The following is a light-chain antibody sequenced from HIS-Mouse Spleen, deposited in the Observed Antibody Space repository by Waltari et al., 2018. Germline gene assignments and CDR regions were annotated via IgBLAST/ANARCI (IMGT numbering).Light chain of an antibody. CDR1: SLRSYY. V-gene: IGLV3-19*01. J-gene: IGLJ2*01. CDR2: GKN. Sequence: SSELTQDPAVSVALGQTVRITCQGDSLRSYYASWYQQKPGQAPVLVIYGKNNWPSGIPDRFSGSSSANTASLTITGAQAEDEADYYCNSRDSSGNHVVFGGGTKLTVL. CDR3: NSRDSSGNHVV.